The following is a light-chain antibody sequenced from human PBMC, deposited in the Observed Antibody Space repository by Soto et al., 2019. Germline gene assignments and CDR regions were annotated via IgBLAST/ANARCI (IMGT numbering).Light chain of an antibody. CDR1: SGSVSTNYY. J-gene: IGLJ3*02. Sequence: QTVVTQEPSFSVSPGRTVTLTCGLSSGSVSTNYYPNWYQQTPGQAPRTLIYNTNTRSSGVPDRFSGSILGNKAALTITGAXXXXXXXXXXXLYXGGGLNWVFGGGTKLTVL. CDR2: NTN. V-gene: IGLV8-61*01. CDR3: XLYXGGGLNWV.